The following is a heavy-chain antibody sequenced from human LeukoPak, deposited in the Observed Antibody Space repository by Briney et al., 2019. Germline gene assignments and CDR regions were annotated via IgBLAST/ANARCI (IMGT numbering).Heavy chain of an antibody. V-gene: IGHV1-2*02. CDR1: GYTFTGYY. D-gene: IGHD3-22*01. CDR2: INPNSGGT. J-gene: IGHJ4*02. Sequence: ASVKVSCKASGYTFTGYYMHWVRQAPGQGLEWMGWINPNSGGTNYAQKFQGRVTMTRDTSISTAYMELSRLRSDDTAVYYCARDCYDSSGYYYVLDYWGQGTLVTVSS. CDR3: ARDCYDSSGYYYVLDY.